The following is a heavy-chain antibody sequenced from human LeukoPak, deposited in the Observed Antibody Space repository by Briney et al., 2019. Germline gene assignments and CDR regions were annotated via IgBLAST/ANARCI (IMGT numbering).Heavy chain of an antibody. CDR2: ISAYNGNT. D-gene: IGHD2-15*01. J-gene: IGHJ4*02. Sequence: ASVKVSCKASGGTFSSYAISWVRQAPGQGLEWMGWISAYNGNTNYAQELQGRVTMTTDTSTSTAYMELRSLRSDDTAVYYCARELVVAAPDYWGQGTLVTVSS. CDR3: ARELVVAAPDY. CDR1: GGTFSSYA. V-gene: IGHV1-18*01.